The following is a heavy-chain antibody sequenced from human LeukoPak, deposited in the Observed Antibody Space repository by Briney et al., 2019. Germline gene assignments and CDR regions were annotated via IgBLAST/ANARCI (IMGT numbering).Heavy chain of an antibody. CDR3: ARAGGAAAAVGPEFDP. J-gene: IGHJ5*02. D-gene: IGHD6-13*01. CDR1: GGSISSYY. Sequence: SETLSLTCTVSGGSISSYYWSWIRQPPGKGLEWIGYIYYSGSTNYNPFLKSRVTISVDTSKNQFSLKLSSVTAADTAVYYCARAGGAAAAVGPEFDPWGQGTLVTVSS. V-gene: IGHV4-59*01. CDR2: IYYSGST.